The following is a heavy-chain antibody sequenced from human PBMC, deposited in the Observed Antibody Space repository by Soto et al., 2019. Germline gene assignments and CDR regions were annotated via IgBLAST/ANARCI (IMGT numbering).Heavy chain of an antibody. Sequence: GGSLRPSCAASGFTFSSYWMSWVRQAPGKGLEWVANIKQDGSGKYYVDSVKGRFTISRDNAKNTLYLQMNSLRAEDTAVYYCARDLEVVVVVPGAMSERIDPWGQGTLVTVSS. CDR2: IKQDGSGK. D-gene: IGHD2-2*01. J-gene: IGHJ5*02. CDR1: GFTFSSYW. V-gene: IGHV3-7*01. CDR3: ARDLEVVVVVPGAMSERIDP.